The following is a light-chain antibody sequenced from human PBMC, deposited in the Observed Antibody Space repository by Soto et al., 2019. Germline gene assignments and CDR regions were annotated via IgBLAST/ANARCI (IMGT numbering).Light chain of an antibody. CDR2: GNI. Sequence: QYVRTQPPSVSGAPGQMVTISCTGSSSNIGAGYDVHWYQQRPGTAPKLLIFGNINRPSGVPDRFSGSKSGTSASLAITGLQAEDEGDYYCQSYDSTLSARYVFGTGTKVTVL. J-gene: IGLJ1*01. CDR3: QSYDSTLSARYV. CDR1: SSNIGAGYD. V-gene: IGLV1-40*01.